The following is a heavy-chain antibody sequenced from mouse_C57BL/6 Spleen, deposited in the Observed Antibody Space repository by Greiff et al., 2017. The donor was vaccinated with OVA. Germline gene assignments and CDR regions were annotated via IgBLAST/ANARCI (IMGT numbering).Heavy chain of an antibody. Sequence: VQLQQPGAELVMPGASVKLSCKASGYTFTSYWMHWVKQRPGQGLEWIGEIDPSDSYTNYHQKFKGKSTLTVDKSSSTAYMQLSSLTSEDSAVYYCARGNDCPLYYAMDYWGQGTSVTVSS. V-gene: IGHV1-69*01. J-gene: IGHJ4*01. D-gene: IGHD2-4*01. CDR2: IDPSDSYT. CDR1: GYTFTSYW. CDR3: ARGNDCPLYYAMDY.